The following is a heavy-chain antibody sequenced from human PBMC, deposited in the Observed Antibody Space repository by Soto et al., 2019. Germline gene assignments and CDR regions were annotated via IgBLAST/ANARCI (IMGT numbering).Heavy chain of an antibody. V-gene: IGHV3-30*18. CDR1: GFTFSSYG. Sequence: GGSLRLSCAASGFTFSSYGMHWVRQAPGKGLEWVAVISYDGSNKYYADSVKGRFTISRDNSKNTLYLQMNSLRAEDTAVYYCAKGTRFRIHVLVPAAIPFDYWGQGTLVTVSS. CDR2: ISYDGSNK. D-gene: IGHD2-2*01. CDR3: AKGTRFRIHVLVPAAIPFDY. J-gene: IGHJ4*02.